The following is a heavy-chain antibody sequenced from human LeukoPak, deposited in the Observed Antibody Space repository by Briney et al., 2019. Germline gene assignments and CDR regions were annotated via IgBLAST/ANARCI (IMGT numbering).Heavy chain of an antibody. CDR1: GFTFSSYA. Sequence: PGGSLRLSCAASGFTFSSYAMSWVRQAPGKGLEWVSAISGSGGSTYYADSVKGRFTISRDNSKNTLYLQMNSLRAEDTAVYYCARFVANWNPGGMDVWGQGTTVTVSS. CDR3: ARFVANWNPGGMDV. V-gene: IGHV3-23*01. J-gene: IGHJ6*02. CDR2: ISGSGGST. D-gene: IGHD1-20*01.